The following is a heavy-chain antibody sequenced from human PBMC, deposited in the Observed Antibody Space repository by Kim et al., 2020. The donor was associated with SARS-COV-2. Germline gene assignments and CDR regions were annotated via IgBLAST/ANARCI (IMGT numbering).Heavy chain of an antibody. CDR2: IIPILGIA. Sequence: SVKVSCKASGGTFSSYAISWVRQAPGQGLEWMGRIIPILGIANYAQKFQGRVTITADKSTSTAYIELSSLRSEDTAVYYCARTPRGIAAAAPKGGYYYYGMDVWGQGTTVTVSS. J-gene: IGHJ6*02. D-gene: IGHD6-13*01. V-gene: IGHV1-69*04. CDR1: GGTFSSYA. CDR3: ARTPRGIAAAAPKGGYYYYGMDV.